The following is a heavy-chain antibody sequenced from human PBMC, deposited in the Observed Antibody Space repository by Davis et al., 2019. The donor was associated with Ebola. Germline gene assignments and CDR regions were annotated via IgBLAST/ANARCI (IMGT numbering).Heavy chain of an antibody. CDR3: ARGGTGCSGGSCRYYYYGMDV. V-gene: IGHV1-2*04. CDR2: INPNSGVT. D-gene: IGHD2-15*01. J-gene: IGHJ6*02. Sequence: AASVKVSCKASGYTFTGYYMHWVRQAPGQGLEWMGWINPNSGVTNYAQKFQGWVTMTRDTSISTAYMELSRLRSDDTAVYYCARGGTGCSGGSCRYYYYGMDVWGQGTTVTVSS. CDR1: GYTFTGYY.